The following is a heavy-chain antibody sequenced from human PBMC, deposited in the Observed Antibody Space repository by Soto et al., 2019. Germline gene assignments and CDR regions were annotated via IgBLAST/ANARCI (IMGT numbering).Heavy chain of an antibody. Sequence: QVQLVESGGGVVQPGRSLRLSCAAPGFTFISYGMHWVRQAPGKGLEWLAVMSYDGRDKYYADSVRGRFTISRDNSKNTVYLQLNSLRVEDTAVYYCAKARSGSWHEGYYFDNWGQGTLVTVSS. V-gene: IGHV3-30*18. CDR1: GFTFISYG. CDR2: MSYDGRDK. CDR3: AKARSGSWHEGYYFDN. J-gene: IGHJ4*02. D-gene: IGHD2-15*01.